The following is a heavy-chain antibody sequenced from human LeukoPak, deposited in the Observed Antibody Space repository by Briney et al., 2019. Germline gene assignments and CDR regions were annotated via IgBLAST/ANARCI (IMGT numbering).Heavy chain of an antibody. V-gene: IGHV3-7*01. Sequence: PGGSLRLSCAASGFSFRNYWMDWVRQAPGKGLEWVANTKPDGSAEYYADSVRGRFSTSRDNANNLLYLQMNSLRAEDTAVYYCARDGGLHTNFDYWGQGTLVTVSS. D-gene: IGHD2-15*01. CDR2: TKPDGSAE. CDR3: ARDGGLHTNFDY. J-gene: IGHJ4*02. CDR1: GFSFRNYW.